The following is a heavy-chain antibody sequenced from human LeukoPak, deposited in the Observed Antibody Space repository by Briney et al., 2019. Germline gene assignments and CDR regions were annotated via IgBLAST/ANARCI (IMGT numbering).Heavy chain of an antibody. CDR2: INRGGST. CDR1: GGSFSGYY. J-gene: IGHJ4*02. CDR3: ARNYNYGRYFFDS. D-gene: IGHD3-10*01. V-gene: IGHV4-34*01. Sequence: SETLSLSCAVYGGSFSGYYLNWIRQPPGKGLKWIGEINRGGSTNYNPSLKGRITISVDTSKNQFSLKLTSVTAADTAVYYCARNYNYGRYFFDSWGQGILVTVSS.